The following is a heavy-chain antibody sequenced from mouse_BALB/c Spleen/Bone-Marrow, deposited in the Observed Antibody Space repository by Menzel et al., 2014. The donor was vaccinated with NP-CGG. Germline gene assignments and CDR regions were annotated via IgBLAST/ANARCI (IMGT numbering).Heavy chain of an antibody. CDR3: VRGNYGNYVDYFDF. Sequence: EVQRVESGGGLVQPGGSLKLSCAASGFTFSSYGMSWVRQTPDKRLELVATINSNGASTYYPDSVKGRFTISRDTAKNTLYLQMSSLKSEETAMYYCVRGNYGNYVDYFDFWGQGTTLTVSS. CDR1: GFTFSSYG. CDR2: INSNGAST. J-gene: IGHJ2*01. D-gene: IGHD2-1*01. V-gene: IGHV5-6-3*01.